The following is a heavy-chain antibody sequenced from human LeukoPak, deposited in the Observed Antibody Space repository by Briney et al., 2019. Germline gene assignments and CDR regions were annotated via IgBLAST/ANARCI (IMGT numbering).Heavy chain of an antibody. V-gene: IGHV1-2*02. Sequence: ASVKVSCKASGYTFSGYYMHWVRQAPGQGLEWMGWINLNSGGTNYAQEFQGRVTMTRDTSISTAYMELSRLRSDDTAVYYCARDVGTALVTGDYWGQGTLVTVSS. CDR2: INLNSGGT. J-gene: IGHJ4*02. CDR1: GYTFSGYY. CDR3: ARDVGTALVTGDY. D-gene: IGHD5-18*01.